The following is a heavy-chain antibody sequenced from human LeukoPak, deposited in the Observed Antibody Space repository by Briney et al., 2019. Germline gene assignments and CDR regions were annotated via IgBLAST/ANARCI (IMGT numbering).Heavy chain of an antibody. V-gene: IGHV4-34*01. J-gene: IGHJ4*02. D-gene: IGHD4-17*01. CDR1: GGSFSGYY. Sequence: SETLSLTCAVYGGSFSGYYWSWIRQPPGKGLEWIGEINHSGSTNYNPSLKSRVTISVDTSKNQFSLKLSSVTAADTAVYYCARGHDDDYNYWGQGTLVTVSS. CDR3: ARGHDDDYNY. CDR2: INHSGST.